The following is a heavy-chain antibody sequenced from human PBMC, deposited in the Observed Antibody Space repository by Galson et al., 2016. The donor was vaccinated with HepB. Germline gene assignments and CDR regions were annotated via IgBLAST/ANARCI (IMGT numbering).Heavy chain of an antibody. CDR2: IIPIFRTA. Sequence: SVKVSCKASGGTFNSYAISWVRQAPGQGLEWMGGIIPIFRTADLAQKFQGRVTSTADESTSTAYMELSSLRPEDTAVYYCATAPRWDDAFETWGQGTMVIFSS. J-gene: IGHJ3*02. D-gene: IGHD1-26*01. CDR1: GGTFNSYA. V-gene: IGHV1-69*13. CDR3: ATAPRWDDAFET.